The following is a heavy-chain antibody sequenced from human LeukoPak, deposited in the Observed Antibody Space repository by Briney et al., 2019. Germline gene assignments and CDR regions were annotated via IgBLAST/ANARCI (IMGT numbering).Heavy chain of an antibody. CDR2: XXSSSSYI. CDR1: GFTFSSYS. Sequence: PGGSLRLSCAASGFTFSSYSMNWVRQAPGKGLXXXXXXXSSSSYIYYADSVKGRFTISRDNAKNSLYLQMNSLRAEDTAVYYCARAPYDILTGYREDDAFDIWGQGTMVTVSS. CDR3: ARAPYDILTGYREDDAFDI. J-gene: IGHJ3*02. V-gene: IGHV3-21*01. D-gene: IGHD3-9*01.